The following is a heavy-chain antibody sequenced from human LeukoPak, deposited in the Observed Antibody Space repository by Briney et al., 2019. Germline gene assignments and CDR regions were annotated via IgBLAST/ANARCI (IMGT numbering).Heavy chain of an antibody. D-gene: IGHD5-24*01. CDR3: ARHYPEGGYNYVDY. V-gene: IGHV5-51*01. Sequence: GESLKSSCKGSGYSFTTYWIGWLRQMPGKGLGWIGIIYPGDSDTRYSPSFQGQVTISVDKSNSTAYLQWSSLKASDTAMYYCARHYPEGGYNYVDYWGQGTLVTVSS. CDR1: GYSFTTYW. J-gene: IGHJ4*02. CDR2: IYPGDSDT.